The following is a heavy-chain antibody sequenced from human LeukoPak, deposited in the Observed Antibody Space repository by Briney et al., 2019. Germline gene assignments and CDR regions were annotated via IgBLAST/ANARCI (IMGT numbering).Heavy chain of an antibody. V-gene: IGHV3-48*04. CDR2: ISSSSSTI. CDR3: ARDSIRKPDAFDI. CDR1: GFTFSSYS. D-gene: IGHD1-14*01. J-gene: IGHJ3*02. Sequence: GGSLRLSCAASGFTFSSYSMNWVRQAPGKGLEWVSYISSSSSTIYYADSVKGRFTISRDNAKNSLYLQMNSLRAEDTAVYYCARDSIRKPDAFDIWGQGTMVTVSS.